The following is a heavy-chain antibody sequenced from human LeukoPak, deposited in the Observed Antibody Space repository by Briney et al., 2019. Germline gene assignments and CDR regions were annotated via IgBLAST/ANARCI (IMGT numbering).Heavy chain of an antibody. CDR3: ARDGDVVVPTYNWFDP. CDR1: GFTFSSYW. J-gene: IGHJ5*02. D-gene: IGHD2-2*01. Sequence: GGSLRLSCAASGFTFSSYWMSWVRQAPGKGLEWVANIKQDGSEKYYVDSVKGRFTISRDNAKNSLYLQMNSLRAEDTAVYYCARDGDVVVPTYNWFDPWGQGTLVTVSS. CDR2: IKQDGSEK. V-gene: IGHV3-7*01.